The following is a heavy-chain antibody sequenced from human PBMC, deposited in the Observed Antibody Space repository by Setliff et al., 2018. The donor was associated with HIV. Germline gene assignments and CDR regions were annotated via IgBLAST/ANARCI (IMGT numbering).Heavy chain of an antibody. CDR3: ASGSPFDGFDM. Sequence: SETLSLTCTVSGGSMSTHYWRWIRQTPGKGLEWIGHIYTTGSTHYNPSLRSRVTISIDTSKSHFSLRLKSVTAADTALYYCASGSPFDGFDMWGQGTMVTVSS. D-gene: IGHD1-26*01. V-gene: IGHV4-59*11. CDR1: GGSMSTHY. CDR2: IYTTGST. J-gene: IGHJ3*02.